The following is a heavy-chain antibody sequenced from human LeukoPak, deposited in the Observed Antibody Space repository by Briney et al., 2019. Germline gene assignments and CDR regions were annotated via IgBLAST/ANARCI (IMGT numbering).Heavy chain of an antibody. D-gene: IGHD2-2*01. CDR2: IYYSGST. CDR3: ARVVDYASPGFDY. CDR1: GGSISSGDYY. Sequence: TSLTLSLTCTVSGGSISSGDYYWSWIRQLPGKGLEWIGYIYYSGSTYYNPSLKSRVTISVDTSKNQFSLKLSPVTAADTAVYYCARVVDYASPGFDYWGQGTLVTVSS. V-gene: IGHV4-30-4*08. J-gene: IGHJ4*02.